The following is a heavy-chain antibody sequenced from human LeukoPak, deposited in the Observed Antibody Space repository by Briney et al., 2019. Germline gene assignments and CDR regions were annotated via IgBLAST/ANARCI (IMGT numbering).Heavy chain of an antibody. CDR2: IYYTGDA. V-gene: IGHV4-39*07. Sequence: ETSETLSLTCTVPGDSISSSSYYWGWIRQPPGKGLEYIGTIYYTGDAYYNPSLKGRVTISIDTSRKQFSLRLNSVTAADTAVYYCARVESGYYDSFDIWGQGTMVIVSS. D-gene: IGHD3-22*01. J-gene: IGHJ3*02. CDR1: GDSISSSSYY. CDR3: ARVESGYYDSFDI.